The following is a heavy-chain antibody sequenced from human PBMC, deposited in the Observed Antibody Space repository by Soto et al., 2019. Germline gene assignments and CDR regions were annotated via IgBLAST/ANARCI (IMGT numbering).Heavy chain of an antibody. J-gene: IGHJ4*02. CDR3: ARDTESGDYDYFX. CDR1: GGSISSGDYY. CDR2: IYYSGST. Sequence: SETLSLTCTVSGGSISSGDYYWSWIRQPPGKGLELIGYIYYSGSTYYNPSLKSRVTISVDTSKNQFSLKLSSVTAADTAVYYCARDTESGDYDYFXWGQGTLVTVSX. V-gene: IGHV4-30-4*01. D-gene: IGHD3-16*01.